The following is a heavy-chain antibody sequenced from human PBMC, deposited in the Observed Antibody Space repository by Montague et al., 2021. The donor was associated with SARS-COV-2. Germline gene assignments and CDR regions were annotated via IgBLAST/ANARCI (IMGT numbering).Heavy chain of an antibody. Sequence: TLSLTCTVSGGSISSGGYYWSWIRQHPGKGLEWIGYIYYSGSTYYNPSLKSRVTISVDTSKNQFSLKMSSVTAADTAVYYCARFTEPMIILIITLLNWYFDLWGRGTLVTVSS. CDR2: IYYSGST. CDR1: GGSISSGGYY. J-gene: IGHJ2*01. D-gene: IGHD3-22*01. V-gene: IGHV4-31*03. CDR3: ARFTEPMIILIITLLNWYFDL.